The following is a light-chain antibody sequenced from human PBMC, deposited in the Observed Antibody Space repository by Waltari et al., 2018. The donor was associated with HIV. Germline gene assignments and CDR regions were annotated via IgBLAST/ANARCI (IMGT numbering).Light chain of an antibody. Sequence: QSLLTQPPSASGTPGQRVTISCSGSSSTIGSNYVYWYQQLPGTAPKLLFYRNNQRPSGVPDRFSGSKSGTSASLAISGLRSEDEADYYCAAWDDSLSGQVFGGGTKLTVL. CDR3: AAWDDSLSGQV. CDR2: RNN. J-gene: IGLJ3*02. V-gene: IGLV1-47*01. CDR1: SSTIGSNY.